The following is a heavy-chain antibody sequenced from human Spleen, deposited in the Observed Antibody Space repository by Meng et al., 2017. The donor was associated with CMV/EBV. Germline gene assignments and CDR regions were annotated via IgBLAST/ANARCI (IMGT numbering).Heavy chain of an antibody. CDR2: IIPILGLS. V-gene: IGHV1-69*10. Sequence: SVKVSCKASGGTFGSNALSWERQAPGQGLEWMGGIIPILGLSTYAQRFQGRVTITADKSTGTGYMEVPSLRFDDTAVYYCVTYQYDSGWTEDSWGQGTLVTVSS. J-gene: IGHJ4*02. CDR3: VTYQYDSGWTEDS. CDR1: GGTFGSNA. D-gene: IGHD3-16*01.